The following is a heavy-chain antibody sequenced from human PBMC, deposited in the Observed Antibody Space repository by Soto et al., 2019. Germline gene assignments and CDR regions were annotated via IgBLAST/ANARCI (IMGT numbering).Heavy chain of an antibody. CDR1: GSTFTSYW. J-gene: IGHJ3*02. CDR3: ARVYYDSSGLDAFDI. CDR2: ISSSSSYI. V-gene: IGHV3-21*01. D-gene: IGHD3-22*01. Sequence: GGSLRLSCAASGSTFTSYWMTWVRQAPGKGLEWVSSISSSSSYIYYADSVKGRFTISRDNAKNSLYLQMNSLRAEDTAVYYCARVYYDSSGLDAFDIWGQGTMVTVSS.